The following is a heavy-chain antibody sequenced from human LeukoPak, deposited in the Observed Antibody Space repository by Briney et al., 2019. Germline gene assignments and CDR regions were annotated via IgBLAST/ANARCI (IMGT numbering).Heavy chain of an antibody. J-gene: IGHJ3*02. CDR3: ARQRISGSYFGSAFDI. CDR2: IYPGDSDT. V-gene: IGHV5-51*01. CDR1: GYSFTSYW. Sequence: GESLKISCKGSGYSFTSYWIGWVRQMPGKGLEWMGIIYPGDSDTRYSPSFQGQVTISADKSITTAYLQWNSLEASDTAMYYCARQRISGSYFGSAFDIWGQGTMVTVSS. D-gene: IGHD1-26*01.